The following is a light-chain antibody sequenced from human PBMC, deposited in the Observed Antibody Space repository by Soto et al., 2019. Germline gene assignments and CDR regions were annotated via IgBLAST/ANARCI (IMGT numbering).Light chain of an antibody. CDR3: QQYGRPPIT. V-gene: IGKV3-20*01. J-gene: IGKJ5*01. CDR1: QSVTSNH. Sequence: EIVLTQSPGTLSLSAGERATLYCRASQSVTSNHLAWYQQKPGQAPRPLIFGASIRATGIPDRFSGSGSGTDFTLTINRLEPEDFAVYYCQQYGRPPITFGQGTRLEIK. CDR2: GAS.